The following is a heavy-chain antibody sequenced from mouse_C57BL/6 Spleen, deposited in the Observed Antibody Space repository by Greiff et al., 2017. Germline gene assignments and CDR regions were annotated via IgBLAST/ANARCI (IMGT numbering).Heavy chain of an antibody. V-gene: IGHV3-6*01. CDR2: ISYDGSN. CDR3: AREDSSGYIAY. CDR1: GYSITSGYY. J-gene: IGHJ3*01. D-gene: IGHD3-2*02. Sequence: EVKVEESGPGLVKPSQSLSLTCSVTGYSITSGYYWNWIRQFPGNKLEWMGYISYDGSNNYNPSLKNRISITRDTSKNQFFLMLNSVTTEDTATYYCAREDSSGYIAYWGQGTLVTVSA.